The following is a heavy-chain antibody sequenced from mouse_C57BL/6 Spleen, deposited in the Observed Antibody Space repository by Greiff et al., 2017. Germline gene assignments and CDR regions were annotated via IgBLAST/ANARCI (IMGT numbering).Heavy chain of an antibody. V-gene: IGHV1-59*01. CDR1: GYTFTSHW. Sequence: QVQLQQPGAELVRPGTSVKLSCKASGYTFTSHWMHWVKQRPGQGLEWIGVIDPSDSYTNYNQKFKGKATLTVDTSSSTAYMQLSSLTSEDSAVYYCARSGNYAMDYWGQGTSVTVSS. D-gene: IGHD3-1*01. CDR3: ARSGNYAMDY. CDR2: IDPSDSYT. J-gene: IGHJ4*01.